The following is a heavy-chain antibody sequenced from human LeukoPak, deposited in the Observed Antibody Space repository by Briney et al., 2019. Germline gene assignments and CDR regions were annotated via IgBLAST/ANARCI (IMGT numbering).Heavy chain of an antibody. V-gene: IGHV4-31*03. D-gene: IGHD3-10*01. J-gene: IGHJ4*02. CDR2: IFYTGAT. CDR3: ARVTGTSGRYYFDF. CDR1: GASINSGYY. Sequence: PSETLSLTCTVSGASINSGYYWGWIRQYPGKGLEWLGNIFYTGATFLNPSLKSRPLLSVDMSKNQFSLRLTSFAAADTAVYYCARVTGTSGRYYFDFWGQGTLVTVSS.